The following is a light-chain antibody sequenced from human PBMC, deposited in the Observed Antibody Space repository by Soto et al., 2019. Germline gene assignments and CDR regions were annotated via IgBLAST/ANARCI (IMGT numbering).Light chain of an antibody. CDR2: AAS. CDR3: QQAYTFPFT. Sequence: DIQMTQSPSSVSASVGDRVTITCRASLGISTWLVWYQQKPGKAPKILIYAASSLQSAVPSRFSGSGSGTDFTLTISSLQPEDFATYYCQQAYTFPFTFGPGTKVDIK. J-gene: IGKJ3*01. V-gene: IGKV1D-12*01. CDR1: LGISTW.